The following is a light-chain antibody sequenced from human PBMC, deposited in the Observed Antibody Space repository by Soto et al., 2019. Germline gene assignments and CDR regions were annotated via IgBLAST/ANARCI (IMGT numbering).Light chain of an antibody. CDR3: TSYTSIATHV. V-gene: IGLV2-14*01. CDR1: SSDVGRYNS. J-gene: IGLJ1*01. Sequence: QSALTQPASVSGSPGQSITISCTGTSSDVGRYNSVSWYQQHPGKAPKLMIYDVNNRPSGVSNRFSGSKSDNTASLTISGLQAEDEADYYCTSYTSIATHVFXTGTKVTVL. CDR2: DVN.